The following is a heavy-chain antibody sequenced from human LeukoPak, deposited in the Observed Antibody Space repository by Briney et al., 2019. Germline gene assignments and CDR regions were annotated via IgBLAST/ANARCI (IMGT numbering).Heavy chain of an antibody. CDR3: AKDTGVVY. CDR1: GFTFDDYA. Sequence: GGSLRLSCAASGFTFDDYAMHWVRQAPGKGLEWVSGISWNSGSIGYADSVKGRFTISRDNAKNSLYLQMNSLRAEDTASYYCAKDTGVVYWGQGTLVTVSS. CDR2: ISWNSGSI. J-gene: IGHJ4*02. D-gene: IGHD2-21*01. V-gene: IGHV3-9*01.